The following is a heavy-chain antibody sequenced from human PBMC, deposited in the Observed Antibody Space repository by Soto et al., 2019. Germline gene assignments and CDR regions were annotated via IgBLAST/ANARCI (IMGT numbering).Heavy chain of an antibody. D-gene: IGHD2-2*01. V-gene: IGHV3-30*18. CDR1: GFTFSSYG. CDR3: AKDNRGYYCSITTFDYFDY. J-gene: IGHJ4*02. CDR2: MSYDGSNK. Sequence: GGSLRLSCAGSGFTFSSYGMHWVRQAPGKGLEWVAVMSYDGSNKYYADSVKGRFTISRDISKNTLYLQMNSLRAEDTAVYYCAKDNRGYYCSITTFDYFDYWGQGTLVTVSS.